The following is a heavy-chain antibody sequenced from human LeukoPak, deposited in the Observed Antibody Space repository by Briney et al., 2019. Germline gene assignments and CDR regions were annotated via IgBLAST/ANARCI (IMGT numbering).Heavy chain of an antibody. CDR2: INPNSGGT. CDR1: GYTFTGYY. J-gene: IGHJ3*02. D-gene: IGHD2-8*01. V-gene: IGHV1-2*02. CDR3: ARVNFDIVLMVYATTLVNAFDI. Sequence: ASVKVSCKAFGYTFTGYYMHWVRQAPGQGLEWMGWINPNSGGTNYAQKLQGRVTMTTDTSTSTAYMELRSLRSDDTAVYYCARVNFDIVLMVYATTLVNAFDIWGQGTTVTVSS.